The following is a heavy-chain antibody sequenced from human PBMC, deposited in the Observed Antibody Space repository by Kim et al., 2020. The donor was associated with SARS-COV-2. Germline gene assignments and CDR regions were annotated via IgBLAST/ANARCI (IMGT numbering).Heavy chain of an antibody. V-gene: IGHV5-51*01. CDR3: ARHGDGYAYSFDF. J-gene: IGHJ4*02. D-gene: IGHD5-12*01. Sequence: TRYSPAYQGQVTISADKSISTAYLPWSDLKATDTAIYYCARHGDGYAYSFDFWGQGALVTVSS. CDR2: T.